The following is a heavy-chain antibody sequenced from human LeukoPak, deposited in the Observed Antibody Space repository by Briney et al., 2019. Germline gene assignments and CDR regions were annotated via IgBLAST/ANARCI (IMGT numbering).Heavy chain of an antibody. CDR1: GDSISSGGYY. CDR2: IYYSGST. V-gene: IGHV4-31*03. D-gene: IGHD5-12*01. CDR3: ARVRGYSGYDFEY. Sequence: PSETLSLTCTASGDSISSGGYYWSWIRQHPGKGLEWIGYIYYSGSTYYNPSLKSRVTISVDTSKNQFSLKLSSVTAADTAVYYSARVRGYSGYDFEYWGQGTLVTVSS. J-gene: IGHJ4*02.